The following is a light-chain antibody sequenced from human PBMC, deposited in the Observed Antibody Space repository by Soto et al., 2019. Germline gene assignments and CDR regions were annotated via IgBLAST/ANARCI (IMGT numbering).Light chain of an antibody. CDR2: DAS. J-gene: IGKJ4*01. CDR3: QQRSKWPLT. V-gene: IGKV3-11*01. Sequence: EIVLTQSPATLTLSPRERATLSCRASESISSYLAWYQQKPGQAPSPLIYDASNRAPGIPARFSGSGSGTDFTLTIDNLEAEDFAVYYCQQRSKWPLTFGGGTKVEIK. CDR1: ESISSY.